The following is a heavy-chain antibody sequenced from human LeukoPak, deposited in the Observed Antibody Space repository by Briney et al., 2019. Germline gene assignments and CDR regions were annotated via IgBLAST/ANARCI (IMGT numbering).Heavy chain of an antibody. CDR1: GFTFSSYA. D-gene: IGHD6-13*01. V-gene: IGHV3-23*01. CDR3: AKAAIAAAVTPYYYMDV. J-gene: IGHJ6*03. Sequence: PGGSLRLSCAASGFTFSSYAMSWVRQAPGKGLEWVSAISGSGDSTYYADSVKGRFTISRDNSKNTLYLQMNSLRADDTAVYFCAKAAIAAAVTPYYYMDVWVKGTTVTVSS. CDR2: ISGSGDST.